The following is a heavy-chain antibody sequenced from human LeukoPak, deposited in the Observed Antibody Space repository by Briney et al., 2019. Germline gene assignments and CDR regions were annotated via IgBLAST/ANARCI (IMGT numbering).Heavy chain of an antibody. CDR3: ARSRGSTWPPDY. Sequence: SEPLSLTCSVSGGSVNSGSYYWSWIRQPPEKGLEWIGNVYYTGSTNSSPSLKSRVTISMDTSKNQFSLMLTSVTAADTAVYYCARSRGSTWPPDYWGQGSLVTVSS. V-gene: IGHV4-61*01. J-gene: IGHJ4*02. CDR1: GGSVNSGSYY. CDR2: VYYTGST. D-gene: IGHD6-13*01.